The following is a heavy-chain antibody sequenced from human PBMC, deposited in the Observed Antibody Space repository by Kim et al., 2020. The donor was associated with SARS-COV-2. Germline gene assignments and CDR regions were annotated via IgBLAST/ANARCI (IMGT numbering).Heavy chain of an antibody. Sequence: KEDGSGTYYVDSVKGRFTISRDNAKNSLSLQMNSLRAEDTAVYYCARLRFWGQGTMVTVSS. V-gene: IGHV3-7*01. CDR3: ARLRF. J-gene: IGHJ3*01. CDR2: KEDGSGT.